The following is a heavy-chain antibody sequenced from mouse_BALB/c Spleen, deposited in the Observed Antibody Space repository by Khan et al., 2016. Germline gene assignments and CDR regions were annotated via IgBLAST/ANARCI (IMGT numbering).Heavy chain of an antibody. Sequence: EVELVESGGGLVQPGGSRKLSCAASGFTFSSFGMHWVRQAPEKGLEWVAYISSGTTTIYYADTVKGRFTISRDNPKNTLFLQMTSLRSEDTAMYYCARNYYDLTSWFANWGQGTLVTVSA. J-gene: IGHJ3*01. CDR3: ARNYYDLTSWFAN. CDR2: ISSGTTTI. D-gene: IGHD2-4*01. V-gene: IGHV5-17*02. CDR1: GFTFSSFG.